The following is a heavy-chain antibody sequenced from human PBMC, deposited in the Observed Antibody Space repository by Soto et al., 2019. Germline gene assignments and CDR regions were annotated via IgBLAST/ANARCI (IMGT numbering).Heavy chain of an antibody. Sequence: GGSLRLSCAASGFTFTSSAVQWVRQARGQRLEWIGWIVVGSGNTNYAQKFQERVTITRDMSTSTAYMELSSLRSEDTAVYYCAADPGIAVAYYWGQGTLVTVSS. CDR1: GFTFTSSA. CDR3: AADPGIAVAYY. J-gene: IGHJ4*02. CDR2: IVVGSGNT. V-gene: IGHV1-58*01. D-gene: IGHD6-19*01.